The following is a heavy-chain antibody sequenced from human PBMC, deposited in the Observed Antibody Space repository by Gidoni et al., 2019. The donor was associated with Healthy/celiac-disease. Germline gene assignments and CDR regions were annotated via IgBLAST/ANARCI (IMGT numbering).Heavy chain of an antibody. CDR1: GGSFSGYY. CDR2: INHSGST. Sequence: QVQLQQWGAGLLKPSETLSLTCAVYGGSFSGYYWSWIRQPPGKGLEWIGEINHSGSTNYNPSLKSRVTISVDTSKNQFSLKLSSVTAADTAVYYCARAGGSVKSFDYWGQGTLVTVSS. D-gene: IGHD2-15*01. CDR3: ARAGGSVKSFDY. V-gene: IGHV4-34*01. J-gene: IGHJ4*02.